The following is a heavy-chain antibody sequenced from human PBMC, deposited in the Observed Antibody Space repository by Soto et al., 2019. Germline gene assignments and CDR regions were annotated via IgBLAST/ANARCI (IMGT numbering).Heavy chain of an antibody. Sequence: GGSLRLSCAAFGFTFSSFSMNWVRRAPGKGLEWLSYISRSSGTIYYADSVKGRFTISRDNAKNTLYLQMNTLRGEDTAVYYCATDDLELSYYYYGLDIWGQGTTVTVSS. V-gene: IGHV3-48*04. CDR1: GFTFSSFS. D-gene: IGHD1-7*01. J-gene: IGHJ6*02. CDR3: ATDDLELSYYYYGLDI. CDR2: ISRSSGTI.